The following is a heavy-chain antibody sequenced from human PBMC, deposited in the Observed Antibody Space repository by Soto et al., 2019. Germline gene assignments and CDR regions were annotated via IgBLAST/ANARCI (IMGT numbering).Heavy chain of an antibody. Sequence: EVQLVESGGGLVQPGGSLRLSCAASGFTFSSYAMRWVRQAPGKGLEYVSAISSNGGSTYYANSVKGRFTISRDNSKNTLYLQMGSLRAEDMALYYCARQGRAVSSYYFDYWGQGTLVTVSS. D-gene: IGHD3-10*01. CDR3: ARQGRAVSSYYFDY. CDR1: GFTFSSYA. V-gene: IGHV3-64*01. CDR2: ISSNGGST. J-gene: IGHJ4*02.